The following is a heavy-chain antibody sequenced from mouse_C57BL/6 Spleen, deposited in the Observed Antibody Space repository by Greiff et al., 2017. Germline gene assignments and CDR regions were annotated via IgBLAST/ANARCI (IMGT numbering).Heavy chain of an antibody. J-gene: IGHJ2*01. D-gene: IGHD3-2*02. CDR3: ARDSSGRLDY. V-gene: IGHV1-61*01. CDR2: IYPSDSET. CDR1: GYTFTSYW. Sequence: QVQLQQPGAELVRPGSSVKLSCKASGYTFTSYWMDWVKQRPGQGLEWIGNIYPSDSETHYNQKFTDKATLTVDKSSSTAYMQLSSLTSEDSAVYYCARDSSGRLDYWGQGTTLTVSS.